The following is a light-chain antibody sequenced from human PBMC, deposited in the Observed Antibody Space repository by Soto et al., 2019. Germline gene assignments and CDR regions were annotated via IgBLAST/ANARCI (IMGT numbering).Light chain of an antibody. CDR1: QSIGTW. CDR3: QQYNNYWT. Sequence: DIQMTHSPSTLSASVGDRVTITCRASQSIGTWLAWYQQKPGKAPKLLIYKASSLESGVPSRFSGSGSGTEFTLTISSLQPEDFATYYCQQYNNYWTFGQGTKVDIK. CDR2: KAS. J-gene: IGKJ1*01. V-gene: IGKV1-5*03.